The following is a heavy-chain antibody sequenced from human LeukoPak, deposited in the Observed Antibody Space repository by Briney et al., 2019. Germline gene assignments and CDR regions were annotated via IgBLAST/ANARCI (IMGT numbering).Heavy chain of an antibody. CDR2: MHYSGDT. J-gene: IGHJ5*02. Sequence: PSETLSLTCTVSGASISSYYWSWIRQPPGKGVEWIGHMHYSGDTYYNPSLKRRVTISLDTSKNQFSLKLNSVTAADTAVYYCARAGLLRRWFDPWGQGTLVTVSS. D-gene: IGHD2-21*02. CDR3: ARAGLLRRWFDP. V-gene: IGHV4-59*01. CDR1: GASISSYY.